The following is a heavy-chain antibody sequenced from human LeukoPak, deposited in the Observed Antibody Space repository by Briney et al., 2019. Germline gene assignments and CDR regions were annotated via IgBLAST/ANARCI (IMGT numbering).Heavy chain of an antibody. CDR3: ARDLGRVPEGIAVAGPYYYYYYMDV. Sequence: PSETLSLTCTVSGGSISSHYWSWIRQPPGKGLEWIGYIYYSGSTNYNPSLKSRVTISVDTSKNQFSLKLSSVTAADTAVYYCARDLGRVPEGIAVAGPYYYYYYMDVWGKGTTATVSS. CDR2: IYYSGST. V-gene: IGHV4-59*11. CDR1: GGSISSHY. D-gene: IGHD6-19*01. J-gene: IGHJ6*03.